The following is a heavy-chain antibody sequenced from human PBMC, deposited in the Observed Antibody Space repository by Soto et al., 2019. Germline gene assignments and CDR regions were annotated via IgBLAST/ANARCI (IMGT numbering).Heavy chain of an antibody. CDR2: ISYDSTKT. J-gene: IGHJ6*02. CDR3: ARTRSAWSDFHYYSLDV. V-gene: IGHV3-30*03. D-gene: IGHD1-26*01. CDR1: GFTFNSYG. Sequence: QVQLVESGGGVVQPGRSLRLSCAASGFTFNSYGMHWVRQGPGNGLEWVAFISYDSTKTYYADSVKGRFTISRDNSNSALYVQMNSLTDEDTAVYYCARTRSAWSDFHYYSLDVWGQGTTVTDSS.